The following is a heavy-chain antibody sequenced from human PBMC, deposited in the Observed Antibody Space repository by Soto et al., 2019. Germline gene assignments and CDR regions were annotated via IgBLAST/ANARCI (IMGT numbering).Heavy chain of an antibody. V-gene: IGHV1-8*01. Sequence: ASVKVSCKASGYTFTSYDINWVRQATGQGLEWMGWMNPNSGNTGYAQKFQGRVTMTRNTSISTAYMELSSLRSEDTAVYYCARVKRAYYDFWSHMGWFDPWGQGTLVTVSS. CDR3: ARVKRAYYDFWSHMGWFDP. D-gene: IGHD3-3*01. J-gene: IGHJ5*02. CDR2: MNPNSGNT. CDR1: GYTFTSYD.